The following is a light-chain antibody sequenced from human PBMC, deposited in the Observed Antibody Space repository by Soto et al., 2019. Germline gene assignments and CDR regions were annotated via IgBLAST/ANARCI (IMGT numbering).Light chain of an antibody. CDR1: RGDIGGYNY. CDR3: SSYTSSTTLV. V-gene: IGLV2-14*03. CDR2: DVY. Sequence: QSVLTQPASVSASPGQSITISCTGTRGDIGGYNYVSWYQQRPGKAPTLMIYDVYHRPSGVSNRFSASKSGNTASLTISGLQAEDEADYYCSSYTSSTTLVFGTGTKVTVL. J-gene: IGLJ1*01.